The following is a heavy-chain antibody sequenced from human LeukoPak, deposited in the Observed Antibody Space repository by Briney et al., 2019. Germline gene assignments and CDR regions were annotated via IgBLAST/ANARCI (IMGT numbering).Heavy chain of an antibody. J-gene: IGHJ4*02. D-gene: IGHD1-26*01. V-gene: IGHV3-21*05. CDR3: GREIPSGSYAPDY. Sequence: GGSLRLSCAASGFTFSSYSMNWVRQAPGKGLEWVSYISSSGRSILYADSVKGRFTVSRDNAKNSLYLQMNNLRAEDTAVYYCGREIPSGSYAPDYWGQGILVIVSP. CDR1: GFTFSSYS. CDR2: ISSSGRSI.